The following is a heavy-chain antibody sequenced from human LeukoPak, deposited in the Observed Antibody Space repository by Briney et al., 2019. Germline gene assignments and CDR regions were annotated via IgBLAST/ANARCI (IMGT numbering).Heavy chain of an antibody. V-gene: IGHV3-23*01. CDR2: ISSSGSTR. CDR1: GFIFSNYG. CDR3: AKQLGYCSDGSCYFPY. D-gene: IGHD2-15*01. J-gene: IGHJ4*02. Sequence: GVSLRLSCAASGFIFSNYGMNWVRQAPGKGLEWVSYISSSGSTRYYADSVQGRFTISRDNSKSTLCLQMNSLRAEDTAVYYCAKQLGYCSDGSCYFPYWGQGTLVTVSS.